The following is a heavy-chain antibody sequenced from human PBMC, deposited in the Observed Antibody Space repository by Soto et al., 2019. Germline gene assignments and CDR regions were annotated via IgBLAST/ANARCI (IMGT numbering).Heavy chain of an antibody. CDR1: GGSISSSRYY. V-gene: IGHV4-39*01. J-gene: IGHJ4*02. CDR2: IYYSGST. D-gene: IGHD3-10*01. Sequence: PPETLSLTCTVSGGSISSSRYYWGWIRQPPGKGLEWIGSIYYSGSTYYNPSLKSRVTISVDTSKNQFSLKLSSVTAADTAVYYCARRMRTGAFHWGQGTLVTVSS. CDR3: ARRMRTGAFH.